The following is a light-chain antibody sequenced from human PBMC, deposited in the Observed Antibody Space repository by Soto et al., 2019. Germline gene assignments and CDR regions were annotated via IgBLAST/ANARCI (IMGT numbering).Light chain of an antibody. Sequence: EIVMTQSPATLSVSPGESATLSCRASQSVSNNLTWYQQKPGQPPRLLIYGASTRDTGVPGRFSGSGSGTEFTLTISSLQSEDFAVYYCQQYNDWWTFGQGTKVEI. CDR3: QQYNDWWT. CDR2: GAS. J-gene: IGKJ1*01. CDR1: QSVSNN. V-gene: IGKV3-15*01.